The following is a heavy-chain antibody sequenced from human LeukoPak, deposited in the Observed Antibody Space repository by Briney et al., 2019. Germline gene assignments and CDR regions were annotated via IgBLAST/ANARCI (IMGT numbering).Heavy chain of an antibody. D-gene: IGHD3-3*01. CDR1: GGSISSYY. CDR3: ARHHPSSDVLRFLEWLSFDY. J-gene: IGHJ4*02. CDR2: IYTSGST. V-gene: IGHV4-4*07. Sequence: PSETLSLTCTVSGGSISSYYWSWIRQPSGKGLEWIGRIYTSGSTNYNPSLKSRVTMSVDTSKNQFSLKLSSVTAADTAVYYCARHHPSSDVLRFLEWLSFDYWGQGTLVTVSS.